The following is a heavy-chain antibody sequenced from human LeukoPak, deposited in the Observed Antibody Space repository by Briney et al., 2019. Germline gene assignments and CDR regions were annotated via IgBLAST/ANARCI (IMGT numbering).Heavy chain of an antibody. CDR3: AKDGYCSSTSCYVITGTMDY. V-gene: IGHV3-30*18. Sequence: GGSLRLSCAASGFTFSSYGMHWVRQAPGKGLEWVAVISHDGSNKYYADSVKGRFTISRDNSKNTLYLQMNSLRAEDTAVYYCAKDGYCSSTSCYVITGTMDYWGQGTLVTVSS. J-gene: IGHJ4*02. D-gene: IGHD2-2*03. CDR2: ISHDGSNK. CDR1: GFTFSSYG.